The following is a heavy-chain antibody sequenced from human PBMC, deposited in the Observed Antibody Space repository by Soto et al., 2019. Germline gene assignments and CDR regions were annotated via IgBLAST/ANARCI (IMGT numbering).Heavy chain of an antibody. CDR1: RFTFRNYA. CDR2: ISHDGSNE. CDR3: ASRLGATTWDAFDI. J-gene: IGHJ3*02. D-gene: IGHD1-26*01. V-gene: IGHV3-30-3*01. Sequence: QVQLVESGGGVVQPGRSLRLSCAASRFTFRNYAMHWVRQAPGKGLEWVAVISHDGSNEFYADSVRGRFTLSRDNSKNALYLQKNSLRGEDTALYHFASRLGATTWDAFDICGQGRMDTVSS.